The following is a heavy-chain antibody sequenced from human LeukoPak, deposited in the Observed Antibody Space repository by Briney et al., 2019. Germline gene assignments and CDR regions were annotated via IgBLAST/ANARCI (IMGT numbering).Heavy chain of an antibody. J-gene: IGHJ4*02. CDR3: AQDYSYDSSGYCH. CDR1: GFTFSSDS. D-gene: IGHD3-22*01. CDR2: ISSSSSYI. V-gene: IGHV3-21*01. Sequence: GGSLRLSCAASGFTFSSDSMSWVREAPGGGLGWVSSISSSSSYIYYADSVKGRFTIPRDNAKNSLYLQMNSLRAEDTAVYYCAQDYSYDSSGYCHWGQGTLVTVSS.